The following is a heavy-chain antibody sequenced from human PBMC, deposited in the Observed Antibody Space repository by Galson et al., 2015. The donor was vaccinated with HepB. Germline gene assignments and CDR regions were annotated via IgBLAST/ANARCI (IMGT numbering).Heavy chain of an antibody. CDR3: AKDQYYYGEGGFDY. CDR2: ISYDGSNK. J-gene: IGHJ4*02. CDR1: GFTFSSYG. Sequence: SLRLSCAASGFTFSSYGMHWVRQAPGKGLEWVAVISYDGSNKYYADSVKGRFTISRDNSKNTLYLQMNSLRAEDTAVYYCAKDQYYYGEGGFDYWGQGTLVTVSS. V-gene: IGHV3-30*18. D-gene: IGHD3-10*01.